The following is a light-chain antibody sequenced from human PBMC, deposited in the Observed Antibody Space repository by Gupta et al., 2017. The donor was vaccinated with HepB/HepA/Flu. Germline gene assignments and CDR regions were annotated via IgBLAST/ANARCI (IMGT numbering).Light chain of an antibody. CDR1: QSVSSNY. CDR2: GAS. CDR3: QQYGNSTRT. J-gene: IGKJ1*01. V-gene: IGKV3-20*01. Sequence: EIVFTQSTGTLSLSPGERATLSCRASQSVSSNYLAWYQQKPGQAPRLLIYGASSRATGIPDRFSGSGSGTDFTLTISRLEPEDFAVYYCQQYGNSTRTFGQGTKVEIK.